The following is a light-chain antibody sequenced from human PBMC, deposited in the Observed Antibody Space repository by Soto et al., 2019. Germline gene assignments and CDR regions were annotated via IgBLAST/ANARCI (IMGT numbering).Light chain of an antibody. CDR1: QSLLSSADNKNY. V-gene: IGKV4-1*01. Sequence: DILMTQSANSLAVYLGDRATLNCKSSQSLLSSADNKNYLAWYQQKSGQPPKLLIYGASTRQSEVPDRISGGGSETKFTLTINRLQAEDEAMLSCQQYYGGPITFGAGTKAET. CDR2: GAS. J-gene: IGKJ4*01. CDR3: QQYYGGPIT.